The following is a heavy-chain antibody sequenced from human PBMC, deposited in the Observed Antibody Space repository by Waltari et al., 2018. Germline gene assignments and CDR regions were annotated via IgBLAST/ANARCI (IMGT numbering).Heavy chain of an antibody. V-gene: IGHV3-7*01. CDR1: GFTFSSYW. CDR3: ARDGDSSRQWLDY. Sequence: EVQLVESGGGLVQPGGSLRLSCAASGFTFSSYWMSWFRQAPGKGLEWLANIKQDGSEKYYVDSVKGRFTISRDNAKNSLYLQMNSLRAEDTAVYYCARDGDSSRQWLDYWGQGTLVTVSS. CDR2: IKQDGSEK. D-gene: IGHD6-19*01. J-gene: IGHJ4*02.